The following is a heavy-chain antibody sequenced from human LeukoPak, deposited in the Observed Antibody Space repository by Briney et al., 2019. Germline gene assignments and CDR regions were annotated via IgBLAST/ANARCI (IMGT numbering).Heavy chain of an antibody. CDR2: IYYSGSS. J-gene: IGHJ4*02. Sequence: SETLSLACNVSGASIRSGRNYWGWIRQSPGKGLEWIGSIYYSGSSSYNPSLQSRVSISVDTSKNHISLKVFSLTAADTALYYCARHVSGSAMMHYFDYWGQGNLVTVSS. D-gene: IGHD5-18*01. CDR3: ARHVSGSAMMHYFDY. V-gene: IGHV4-39*01. CDR1: GASIRSGRNY.